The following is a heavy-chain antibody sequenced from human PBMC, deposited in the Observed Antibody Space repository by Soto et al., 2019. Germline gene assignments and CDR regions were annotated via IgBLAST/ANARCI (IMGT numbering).Heavy chain of an antibody. Sequence: QIILRAQGPTLVKPTQTLTLTCTCSAFSLSTSGVGVGWIRQPPGKALQWLVFMYWDDDKRDSPSLRSRLAITTATSQNQVVRRMSNVDRMDTATYFWAHRLTGVSQWYYGDFDYWVEGTLVTVS. V-gene: IGHV2-5*02. D-gene: IGHD6-19*01. CDR3: AHRLTGVSQWYYGDFDY. J-gene: IGHJ4*02. CDR1: AFSLSTSGVG. CDR2: MYWDDDK.